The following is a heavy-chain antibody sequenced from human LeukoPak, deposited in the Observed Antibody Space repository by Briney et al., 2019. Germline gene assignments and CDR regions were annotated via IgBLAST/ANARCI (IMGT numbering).Heavy chain of an antibody. CDR2: ISAYNGNT. Sequence: ASVKVSCKASGYTFTGYYMHWVRQAPGQGLEWMGWISAYNGNTNYAQKLQGRVTMTTDTSTSTAYMELRSLRSDDTAVYYCARGRLDSSSWYGADAFDIWGQGTMVTVSS. J-gene: IGHJ3*02. V-gene: IGHV1-18*04. D-gene: IGHD6-13*01. CDR3: ARGRLDSSSWYGADAFDI. CDR1: GYTFTGYY.